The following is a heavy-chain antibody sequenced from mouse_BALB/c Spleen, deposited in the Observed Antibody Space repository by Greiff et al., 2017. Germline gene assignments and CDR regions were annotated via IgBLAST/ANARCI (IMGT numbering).Heavy chain of an antibody. J-gene: IGHJ2*01. D-gene: IGHD3-3*01. V-gene: IGHV5-17*02. CDR1: GFTFSSFG. Sequence: EGKLMESGGGLVQPGGSRKLSCAASGFTFSSFGMHWVRQAPEKGLEWVAYISSGSSTIYYADTVKGRFTISRDNPKNTLFLQMTSLRSEDTAMYYCASSGTGFDYWGQGTTRTVSS. CDR3: ASSGTGFDY. CDR2: ISSGSSTI.